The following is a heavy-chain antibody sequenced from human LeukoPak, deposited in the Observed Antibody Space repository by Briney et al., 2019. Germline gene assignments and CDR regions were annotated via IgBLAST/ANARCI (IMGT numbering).Heavy chain of an antibody. CDR3: ARGPYSSSSIAFDI. D-gene: IGHD6-6*01. V-gene: IGHV4-34*01. CDR2: INHSGST. CDR1: GGSFSGYY. J-gene: IGHJ3*02. Sequence: SETLSPTCAVYGGSFSGYYWSWIRQPPGKGLEWIGEINHSGSTNYNPSLKSRVTISVDTSKNQFSLKLSSVTAADTAVYYCARGPYSSSSIAFDIWGQGTMVTVSS.